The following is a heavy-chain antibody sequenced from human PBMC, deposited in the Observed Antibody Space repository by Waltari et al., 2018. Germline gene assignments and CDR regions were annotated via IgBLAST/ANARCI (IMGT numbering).Heavy chain of an antibody. CDR2: IYWHDER. CDR1: GFSISTSGVG. J-gene: IGHJ6*02. Sequence: QITLEESGPTLVKPTHTLTLTCSFSGFSISTSGVGVGWIRQPPGKALEWLGIIYWHDERYYNPSLQSRLTITKGTSKNQVVLTMTDMDPVDTATYYCARRKTFNGVDVWGRGTTVTVSS. V-gene: IGHV2-5*01. CDR3: ARRKTFNGVDV.